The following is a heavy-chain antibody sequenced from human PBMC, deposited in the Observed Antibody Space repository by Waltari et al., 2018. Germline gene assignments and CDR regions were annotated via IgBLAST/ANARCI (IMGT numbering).Heavy chain of an antibody. CDR1: AESINFTSYY. Sequence: QLQLQESGPGLVKPSETLSLTCAVSAESINFTSYYWGWIRQPPGEGLEWIGTISYSGSIYYNPSLKSRVTISKDTSRNQFSLNLRSVTATDTAVYYCARHFSSYYLSMFDYWGPGNLVIVSS. CDR2: ISYSGSI. D-gene: IGHD1-26*01. J-gene: IGHJ4*02. CDR3: ARHFSSYYLSMFDY. V-gene: IGHV4-39*01.